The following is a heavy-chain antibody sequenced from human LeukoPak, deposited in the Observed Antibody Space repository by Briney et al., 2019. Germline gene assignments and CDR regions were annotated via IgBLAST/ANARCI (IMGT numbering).Heavy chain of an antibody. Sequence: ASVKVSCKASGYTFTSYGISWVRQTPGQGLEWMGWISAYNGNTNYAQKLQGRVTMTTDTSTSTAYMELRSLRSDDTAVYYCARDYYDSSGYPIDYWGQGTLVTVSS. CDR2: ISAYNGNT. CDR1: GYTFTSYG. D-gene: IGHD3-22*01. V-gene: IGHV1-18*01. J-gene: IGHJ4*02. CDR3: ARDYYDSSGYPIDY.